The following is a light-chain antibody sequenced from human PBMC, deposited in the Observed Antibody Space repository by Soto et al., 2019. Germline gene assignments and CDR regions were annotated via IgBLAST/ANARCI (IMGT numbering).Light chain of an antibody. CDR2: GAS. Sequence: EIVLTQSPGTLSLSPGERATLSCRASQSFRSSYLAWYQQKPGRTPTLLIYGASTRATDIPDRFSATGSGTDFSLTISGVEPEDSAVYYCQQYGASPFTFGPGTRLEI. CDR3: QQYGASPFT. CDR1: QSFRSSY. J-gene: IGKJ3*01. V-gene: IGKV3-20*01.